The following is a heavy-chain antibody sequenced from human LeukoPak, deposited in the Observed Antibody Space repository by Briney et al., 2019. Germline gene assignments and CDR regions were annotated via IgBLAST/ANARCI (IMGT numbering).Heavy chain of an antibody. CDR3: ARQGTAAVDY. Sequence: SETLSLTCTVSGGSIRSGGYYWSWMRQPPGKGLEWIGYIYHSGSTSYNPSLKSRVTISVDTSKNQFSLKLSSVTAADTAVYYCARQGTAAVDYWGQGTLVTVSS. V-gene: IGHV4-30-2*03. CDR1: GGSIRSGGYY. D-gene: IGHD6-25*01. CDR2: IYHSGST. J-gene: IGHJ4*02.